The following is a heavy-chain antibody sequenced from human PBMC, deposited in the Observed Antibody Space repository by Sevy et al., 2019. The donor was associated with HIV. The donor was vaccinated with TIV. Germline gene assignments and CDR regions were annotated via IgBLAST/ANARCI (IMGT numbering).Heavy chain of an antibody. D-gene: IGHD6-13*01. V-gene: IGHV3-23*01. Sequence: GGSLRLSCTASGFTFSRFAMSWVRQAPGKGLEWVSIISCSGDITYYEQSVKGRFTISRDNSKNTLSLQMNSLRAEDTAIYFCAKTDRISALGQFDYWGQGTLVTVSS. CDR2: ISCSGDIT. CDR1: GFTFSRFA. J-gene: IGHJ4*02. CDR3: AKTDRISALGQFDY.